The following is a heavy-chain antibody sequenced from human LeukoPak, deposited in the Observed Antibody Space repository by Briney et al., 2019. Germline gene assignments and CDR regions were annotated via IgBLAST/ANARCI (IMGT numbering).Heavy chain of an antibody. CDR2: ISAYNGNT. J-gene: IGHJ6*04. CDR1: GFRFSSFG. CDR3: ARDYGSFYYGCGSYSV. V-gene: IGHV1-18*04. D-gene: IGHD3-10*01. Sequence: ASVKDSFKSSGFRFSSFGVSWVRQAPGQGLEWMGWISAYNGNTNYAQKLQGRVTMTTDTSTSTAYMELRSLRSDDTAVYYCARDYGSFYYGCGSYSVWSEGTTVTVSS.